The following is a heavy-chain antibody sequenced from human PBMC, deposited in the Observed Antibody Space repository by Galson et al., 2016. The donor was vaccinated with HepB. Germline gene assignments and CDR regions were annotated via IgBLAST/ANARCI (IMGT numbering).Heavy chain of an antibody. J-gene: IGHJ4*02. CDR2: ITGNGIDT. CDR1: GFTFSDFA. D-gene: IGHD1-26*01. V-gene: IGHV3-23*01. Sequence: SLRLSCAASGFTFSDFAINWVRHTPGKGFEWVSSITGNGIDTYHAASVRGRFTTSRDNSKNTIYLQMNTLRAEDTAVYYCARGTLGTTATMAFDYWGQGTPVSVSS. CDR3: ARGTLGTTATMAFDY.